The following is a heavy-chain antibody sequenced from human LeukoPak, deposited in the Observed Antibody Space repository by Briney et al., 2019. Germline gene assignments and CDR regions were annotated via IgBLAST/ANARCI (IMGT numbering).Heavy chain of an antibody. CDR1: GFTFSSYG. J-gene: IGHJ4*02. CDR3: ARHSYSGTYFFDF. CDR2: VYYSGST. Sequence: GSLRLSCAASGFTFSSYGMHWVRQAPGKGLEWIGSVYYSGSTYYDPSLKSRVTISVDTSKNQFSLMLSSVTAADTAVYYCARHSYSGTYFFDFWGQGTLVTVSS. V-gene: IGHV4-39*01. D-gene: IGHD1-26*01.